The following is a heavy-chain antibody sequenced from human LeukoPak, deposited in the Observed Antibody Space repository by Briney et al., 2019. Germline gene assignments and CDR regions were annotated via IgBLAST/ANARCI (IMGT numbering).Heavy chain of an antibody. J-gene: IGHJ4*02. D-gene: IGHD6-13*01. CDR3: ARAAGISASGTRFDYFDY. CDR1: GFTFSSYW. Sequence: GGSLRLSCAASGFTFSSYWMSWVRQAPGKGLEWISHITSSSNTIYYADSVKGRFTISRDNAKNSLYLQMSSLRVEDTAVYYCARAAGISASGTRFDYFDYWGQGALVTVSS. V-gene: IGHV3-48*04. CDR2: ITSSSNTI.